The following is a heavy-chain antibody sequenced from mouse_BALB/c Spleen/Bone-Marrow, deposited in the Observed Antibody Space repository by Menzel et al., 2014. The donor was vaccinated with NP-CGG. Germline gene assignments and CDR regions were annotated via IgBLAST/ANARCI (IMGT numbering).Heavy chain of an antibody. CDR3: ARPGYYGYQDV. CDR1: GFDFXRYW. J-gene: IGHJ1*01. Sequence: EVKLMESGGGLVQPGGSLKLSCAASGFDFXRYWMTWVRQAPGKGLEWIGGINPESSTINYTPSLKDKFIISRDNAKNALYLQMSKVRSEDTALYYCARPGYYGYQDVWGAGTTVTVSS. V-gene: IGHV4-1*02. CDR2: INPESSTI. D-gene: IGHD1-2*01.